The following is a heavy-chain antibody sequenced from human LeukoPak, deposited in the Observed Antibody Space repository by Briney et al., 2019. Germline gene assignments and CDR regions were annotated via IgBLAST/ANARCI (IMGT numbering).Heavy chain of an antibody. D-gene: IGHD2-15*01. CDR3: ARGVYCSGGPCHSSDL. CDR2: IYYKGNT. J-gene: IGHJ5*02. Sequence: SETLSLTCTVSGGSISNGDYFWSWVRQPPGRGLEWIGYIYYKGNTHYNPSLRSRVTLSVNTSDNQFSLNLRSVTAADSAVYSCARGVYCSGGPCHSSDLWGQGTLVTVSS. CDR1: GGSISNGDYF. V-gene: IGHV4-30-4*01.